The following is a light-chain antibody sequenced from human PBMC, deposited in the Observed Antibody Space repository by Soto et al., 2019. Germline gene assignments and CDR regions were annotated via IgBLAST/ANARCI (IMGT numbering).Light chain of an antibody. CDR3: QSYDSSLSGSIGSV. Sequence: QLVLTQPPSVSGAPGQRVTISCTGSSSNIGAGYDVHWYQQLPGTAPKLLIYGNSNRPSGVPDRFSGSKSGTSASLAITGLQAEDEADYYCQSYDSSLSGSIGSVFGTGTKLTVL. V-gene: IGLV1-40*01. CDR1: SSNIGAGYD. J-gene: IGLJ1*01. CDR2: GNS.